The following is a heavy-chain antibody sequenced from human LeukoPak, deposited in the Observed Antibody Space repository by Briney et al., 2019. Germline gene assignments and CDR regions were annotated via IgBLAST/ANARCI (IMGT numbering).Heavy chain of an antibody. CDR3: ARDGDHSSSSLSWFDP. Sequence: VSVKVSCKASGYTFTSYYMHWVRQAPGQGLEWMGIINPSAGTTTYAQKFQGRVTMTSDMSTSTVYMELSSLRSEDTAVYYCARDGDHSSSSLSWFDPWGQGTLVTVSS. D-gene: IGHD6-6*01. CDR1: GYTFTSYY. V-gene: IGHV1-46*01. CDR2: INPSAGTT. J-gene: IGHJ5*02.